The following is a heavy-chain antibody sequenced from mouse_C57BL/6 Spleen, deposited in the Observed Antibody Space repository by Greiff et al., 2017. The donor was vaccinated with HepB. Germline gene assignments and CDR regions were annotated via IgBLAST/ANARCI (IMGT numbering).Heavy chain of an antibody. CDR3: TADGYSVAY. Sequence: DVMLVESGGGLVQPGGSMKLSCVASGFTFSNYWMNWVRQSPEKGLEWVAQIRLKSDNYASTYAASVKGRFTISRDDSKSSVYLQMNSLRAEDTGIYYCTADGYSVAYWGQGTLVTVSA. V-gene: IGHV6-3*01. J-gene: IGHJ3*01. D-gene: IGHD2-3*01. CDR1: GFTFSNYW. CDR2: IRLKSDNYAS.